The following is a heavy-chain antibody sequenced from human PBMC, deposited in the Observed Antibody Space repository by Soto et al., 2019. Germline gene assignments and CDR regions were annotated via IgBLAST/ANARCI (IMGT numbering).Heavy chain of an antibody. D-gene: IGHD3-22*01. V-gene: IGHV3-30-3*01. CDR3: ARDSSGYYQTGEYFDY. J-gene: IGHJ4*02. Sequence: GALRLSCAASVFTFSSYAMHWVRQAPGKGLEWVAVISYDGSNKYYADSVKGRFTISRDNSKNTLYLQMNSLRAEDTAVYYCARDSSGYYQTGEYFDYWGQGTLVTVSS. CDR1: VFTFSSYA. CDR2: ISYDGSNK.